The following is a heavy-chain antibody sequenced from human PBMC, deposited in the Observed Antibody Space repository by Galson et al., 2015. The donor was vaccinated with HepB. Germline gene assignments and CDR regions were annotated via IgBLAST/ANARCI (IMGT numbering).Heavy chain of an antibody. Sequence: SVKVSCKASGYSFGGYYIHWVRQAPGQGPQWMGWINPNSGDTNYAQRFQAWVTMTRDTSISTAYMELRRLRSDDTAIYYCARVRGHSGKSVYAMDVWGQGTTVTVTS. J-gene: IGHJ6*02. CDR3: ARVRGHSGKSVYAMDV. V-gene: IGHV1-2*04. CDR1: GYSFGGYY. CDR2: INPNSGDT. D-gene: IGHD1-26*01.